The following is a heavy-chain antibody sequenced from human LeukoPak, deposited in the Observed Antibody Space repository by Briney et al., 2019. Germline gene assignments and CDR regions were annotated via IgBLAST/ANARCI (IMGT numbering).Heavy chain of an antibody. CDR2: ISGSGGST. V-gene: IGHV3-23*01. J-gene: IGHJ4*02. Sequence: QPGGSLRLSCTASGFTFSNYAMSWVRQAPGKGLEWVSAISGSGGSTFNADSVKGRFTISRDNSKNTLYLQMSSLRAEDTAIYYCAKDVFELYDIYDHWGQGTLVTVSS. D-gene: IGHD3-9*01. CDR1: GFTFSNYA. CDR3: AKDVFELYDIYDH.